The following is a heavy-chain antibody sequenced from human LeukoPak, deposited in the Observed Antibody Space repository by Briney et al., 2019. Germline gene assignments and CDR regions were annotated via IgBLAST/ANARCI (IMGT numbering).Heavy chain of an antibody. J-gene: IGHJ4*02. CDR1: GFTFSSYE. CDR3: ARTISSSSWYGIDY. CDR2: ISSSGSTI. D-gene: IGHD6-13*01. V-gene: IGHV3-48*03. Sequence: GGSLRLSCAASGFTFSSYEMNWVRQAPGKGLEWVSYISSSGSTIYYADSVKGRFTISRDNAKNSLYLQMNSLRAEDTAVYYCARTISSSSWYGIDYWGQGTLVTVSS.